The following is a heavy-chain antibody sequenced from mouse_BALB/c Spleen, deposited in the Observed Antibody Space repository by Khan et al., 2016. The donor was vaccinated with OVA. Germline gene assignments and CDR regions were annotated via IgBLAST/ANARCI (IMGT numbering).Heavy chain of an antibody. CDR2: ISSSGST. CDR1: GYSIPSDYA. CDR3: ARDGSRYNYAIDY. V-gene: IGHV3-2*02. Sequence: EVELVESGPGLVKPSQSLSLTCTVTGYSIPSDYAWNWIRQFPGNKLEWMGYISSSGSTNYNPALKSRISITRDTSKNQFFLQLNSVTTEDTATYYCARDGSRYNYAIDYWGQGTSVTVSS. J-gene: IGHJ4*01. D-gene: IGHD2-3*01.